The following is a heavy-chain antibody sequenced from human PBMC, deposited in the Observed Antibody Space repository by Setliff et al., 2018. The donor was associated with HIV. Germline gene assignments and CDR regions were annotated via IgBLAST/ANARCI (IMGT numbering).Heavy chain of an antibody. D-gene: IGHD5-18*01. J-gene: IGHJ4*02. Sequence: ASVKVSCKASGYRFINYGISWVRQAPGQGLEWMGWINPNSGDTNYAQRFRGRVTMTRDTSISTAYMELSRLRSDDTAVFYCARAPGPPWIQLWLTYFDYWGRGTLVTVSS. CDR1: GYRFINYG. CDR3: ARAPGPPWIQLWLTYFDY. CDR2: INPNSGDT. V-gene: IGHV1-2*02.